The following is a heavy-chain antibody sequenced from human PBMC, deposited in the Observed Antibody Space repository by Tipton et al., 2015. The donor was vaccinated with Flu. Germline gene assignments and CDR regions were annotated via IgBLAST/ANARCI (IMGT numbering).Heavy chain of an antibody. CDR1: GFPFSRYA. Sequence: SLRLSCAASGFPFSRYAMSWVRLAPGKGLEWVSTISDGGGRRYYPDSVKGRFTISRDNSKNTLYLQMNGLRAEDTAMYYCAKVIPEIVAGLDYWGQGTLVTVSS. CDR3: AKVIPEIVAGLDY. D-gene: IGHD5-12*01. J-gene: IGHJ4*02. CDR2: ISDGGGRR. V-gene: IGHV3-23*01.